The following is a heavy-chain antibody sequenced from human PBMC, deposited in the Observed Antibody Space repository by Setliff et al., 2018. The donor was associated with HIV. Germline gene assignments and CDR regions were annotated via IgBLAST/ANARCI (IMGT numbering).Heavy chain of an antibody. Sequence: SETLSLTCAVYGGSLNDYYWSWIRLPPGKGLEWIGEINHSGSTNYNPSLKSRVTISVDMSNNQFSLKVTSVTAADTAVYYCAKGASFSGSYFDYWGQGTLVTVSS. V-gene: IGHV4-34*01. D-gene: IGHD5-12*01. CDR2: INHSGST. CDR1: GGSLNDYY. CDR3: AKGASFSGSYFDY. J-gene: IGHJ4*02.